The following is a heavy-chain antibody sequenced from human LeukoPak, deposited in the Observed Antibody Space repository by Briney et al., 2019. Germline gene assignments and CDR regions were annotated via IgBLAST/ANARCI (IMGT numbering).Heavy chain of an antibody. J-gene: IGHJ3*02. D-gene: IGHD6-19*01. V-gene: IGHV3-7*01. Sequence: GGSLRLSCVASGFTFSTNGMTWVRQAPGKGREGLANINEDGKEKDSADSVRGRFTISPNNAKNSLYLQMNNLRVEDTAVYYCATSQTTSGRYGNAFDIWGQGTMVTVSS. CDR1: GFTFSTNG. CDR2: INEDGKEK. CDR3: ATSQTTSGRYGNAFDI.